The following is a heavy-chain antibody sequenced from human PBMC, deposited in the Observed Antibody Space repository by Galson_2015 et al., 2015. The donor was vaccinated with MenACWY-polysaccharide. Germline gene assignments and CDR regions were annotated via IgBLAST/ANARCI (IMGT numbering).Heavy chain of an antibody. J-gene: IGHJ5*02. CDR2: IYYSGNT. V-gene: IGHV4-39*01. D-gene: IGHD6-13*01. CDR1: GASISSSSYY. CDR3: ARQGVGTSSLNWFDP. Sequence: SEPLSLTCTVSGASISSSSYYWGWLRQPPGKGLEWIGSIYYSGNTYYNPSLKSRVTISVDTSKNQFSLKLSSVTAADTAVYYCARQGVGTSSLNWFDPWGQGTLVTVSS.